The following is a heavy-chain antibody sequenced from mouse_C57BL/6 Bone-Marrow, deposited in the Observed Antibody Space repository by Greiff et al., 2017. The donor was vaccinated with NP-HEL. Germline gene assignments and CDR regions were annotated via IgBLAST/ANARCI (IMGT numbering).Heavy chain of an antibody. D-gene: IGHD1-1*01. CDR2: IYPSDSDT. CDR3: ASGFITASVEDWDV. CDR1: GYTFTSYW. J-gene: IGHJ1*03. V-gene: IGHV1-61*01. Sequence: QVQLQQPGAELVRPGSSVKLSCKASGYTFTSYWMDWVKQRPGQGLEWIGNIYPSDSDTPSNQKFKDKATLTVDKSSSTAYMHLSSLTSEDSAVYYCASGFITASVEDWDVWGTGTTVTVSS.